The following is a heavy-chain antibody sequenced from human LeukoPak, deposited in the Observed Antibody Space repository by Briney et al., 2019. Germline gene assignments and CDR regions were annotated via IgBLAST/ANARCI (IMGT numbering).Heavy chain of an antibody. J-gene: IGHJ4*02. V-gene: IGHV1-2*02. CDR3: ARDLANLYFDY. CDR2: INPNSGGT. CDR1: GYTFTVYY. Sequence: ASVKVSCTASGYTFTVYYMHWVRQAPGQGLEWMGWINPNSGGTNYAQKFQGRVTMTRDTSISTAYMELSRLRSDDTAVYYCARDLANLYFDYWGQGTLVTVSS.